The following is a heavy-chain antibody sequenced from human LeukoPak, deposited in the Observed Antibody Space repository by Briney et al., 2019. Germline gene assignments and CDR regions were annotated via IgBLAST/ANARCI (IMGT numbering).Heavy chain of an antibody. CDR1: GFTFSNAW. D-gene: IGHD3-9*01. J-gene: IGHJ4*02. CDR3: TTPFTYDILTGYYNSYYFDY. CDR2: IKSKTDGGTT. Sequence: GGSLRLSCEASGFTFSNAWMSWVRHAPGKGLEWVGRIKSKTDGGTTDYAAPVKGRFTISRDDSKNTLYLQMNSLKTEDTAVYYCTTPFTYDILTGYYNSYYFDYWGQGTLVTVSS. V-gene: IGHV3-15*01.